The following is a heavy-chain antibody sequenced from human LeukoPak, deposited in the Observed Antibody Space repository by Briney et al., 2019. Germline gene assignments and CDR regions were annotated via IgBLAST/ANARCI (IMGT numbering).Heavy chain of an antibody. Sequence: GGSLRLSCAVSGFTFSHYAMSWVRQAPGKGLEWVSAISGSDDSTYYADSVKGRFTISRDNSKNTLFLQMNSLRAEDTAVYYCAKGGYCSSTSCYVGWFDPWGQGTLVTVSS. V-gene: IGHV3-23*01. CDR3: AKGGYCSSTSCYVGWFDP. J-gene: IGHJ5*02. CDR1: GFTFSHYA. D-gene: IGHD2-2*01. CDR2: ISGSDDST.